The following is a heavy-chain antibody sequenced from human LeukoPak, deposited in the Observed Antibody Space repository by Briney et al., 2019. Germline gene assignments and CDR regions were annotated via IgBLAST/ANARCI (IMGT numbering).Heavy chain of an antibody. Sequence: TSETLSLTCTISGGSVSDYYWSWIRQSPGKGLEWIGTIYYSGSTFYNPSLKSRVTVSVDTSKNQFSLKLNSVTAADTAVYYCARQRGFYYYYYMDVWGKGTTVTISS. CDR3: ARQRGFYYYYYMDV. CDR1: GGSVSDYY. CDR2: IYYSGST. D-gene: IGHD6-25*01. J-gene: IGHJ6*03. V-gene: IGHV4-59*04.